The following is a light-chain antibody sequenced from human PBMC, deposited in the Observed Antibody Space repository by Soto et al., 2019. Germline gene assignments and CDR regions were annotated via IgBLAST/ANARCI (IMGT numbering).Light chain of an antibody. J-gene: IGLJ1*01. CDR1: SSDVGGYNH. CDR2: DVS. Sequence: QSVLTQPASVSGSPGQSITISCTGTSSDVGGYNHVSWYQQHPGKAPKLMIYDVSNRPSGVSNRFSGSKSGNTASLTISGLQAEDEADYYCSSYTSSSALNDVFGTGTKVTVL. V-gene: IGLV2-14*01. CDR3: SSYTSSSALNDV.